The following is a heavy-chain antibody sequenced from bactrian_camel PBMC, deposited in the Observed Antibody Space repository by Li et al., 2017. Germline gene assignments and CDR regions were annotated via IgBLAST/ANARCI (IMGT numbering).Heavy chain of an antibody. D-gene: IGHD6*01. Sequence: HVQLVESGGGSVQAGESLTLSCAVFGDISAFYCMGWFRQVQGKEHEGVARIWTGTNTRYDDSMRGRSTISQDNAKNVLYLEMDTLQPEDTAMYYCAADLVETFGANCLERGPSHDWGQGTQVTVS. J-gene: IGHJ4*01. CDR2: IWTGTNT. V-gene: IGHV3S53*01. CDR1: GDISAFYC. CDR3: AADLVETFGANCLERGPSHD.